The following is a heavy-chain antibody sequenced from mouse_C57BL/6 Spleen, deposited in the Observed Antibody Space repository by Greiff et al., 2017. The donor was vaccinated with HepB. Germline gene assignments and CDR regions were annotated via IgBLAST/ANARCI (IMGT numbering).Heavy chain of an antibody. CDR1: GFTFSSYA. V-gene: IGHV5-4*01. D-gene: IGHD2-4*01. CDR2: ISDGGSYT. J-gene: IGHJ3*01. CDR3: ARDFGDYGGFAY. Sequence: DVMLVESGGGLVKPGGSLKLSCAASGFTFSSYAMSWVRQTPEKRLEWVATISDGGSYTYYPDNVKGRFTISRDNAKNNLYLQMSHLKSEDTAMYYCARDFGDYGGFAYWGQGTLVTVSA.